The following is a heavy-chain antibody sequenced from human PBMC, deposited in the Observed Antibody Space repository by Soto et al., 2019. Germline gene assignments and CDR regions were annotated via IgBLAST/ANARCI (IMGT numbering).Heavy chain of an antibody. CDR3: ARWGTTGGLDV. D-gene: IGHD3-16*01. Sequence: QVQLVESGGGVVQPGTSLRVSCVGSGFTFRSYVMHWVRQAPGKGLEWVALTSYDGSAKYYDDSVRGRFTIARDNSRNTVDLKMDILRLEDTALYYCARWGTTGGLDVWGQGTLVSVSS. J-gene: IGHJ4*02. CDR1: GFTFRSYV. V-gene: IGHV3-30*19. CDR2: TSYDGSAK.